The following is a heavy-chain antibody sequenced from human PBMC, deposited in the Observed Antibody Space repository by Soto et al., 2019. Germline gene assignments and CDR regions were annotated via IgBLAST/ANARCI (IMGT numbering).Heavy chain of an antibody. V-gene: IGHV3-48*03. CDR2: ISSTGGTR. CDR1: GFTFSSYA. D-gene: IGHD6-19*01. J-gene: IGHJ4*02. CDR3: ARDVSGFGRFDD. Sequence: VQLVESGGDLVQTGGSLRLSCAASGFTFSSYALKWVRQVPGKGLEWVSYISSTGGTRYYADSVEGRFTISRDNAKNSLYLHMNSLRDEDTAIYFCARDVSGFGRFDDWGQGTLVTVSS.